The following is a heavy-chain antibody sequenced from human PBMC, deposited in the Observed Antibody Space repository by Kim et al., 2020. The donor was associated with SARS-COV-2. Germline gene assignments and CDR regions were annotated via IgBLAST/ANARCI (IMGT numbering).Heavy chain of an antibody. V-gene: IGHV1-46*01. Sequence: ASVKVSCKATGYSFMSYYLHWVRQAPGQGLQWMGRIDPRGGGTHYSQKFQARVSMTRDTATDTVYMELSNLRSEDTAVYYCAREKAGTWYFEFWGQG. J-gene: IGHJ4*02. CDR2: IDPRGGGT. CDR3: AREKAGTWYFEF. CDR1: GYSFMSYY. D-gene: IGHD1-7*01.